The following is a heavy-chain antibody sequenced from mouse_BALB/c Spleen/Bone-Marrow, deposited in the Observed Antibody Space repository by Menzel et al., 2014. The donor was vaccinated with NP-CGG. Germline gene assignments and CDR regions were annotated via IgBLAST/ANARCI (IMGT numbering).Heavy chain of an antibody. Sequence: EVQLVESGGGLVQPGGSLRLSCATSGFTFTDYYTSWVRQPPGKALEWLGFIRNKANGYATEYSASVKGRFTTSRDNSQSILYLQMNTLRAEGSATYYCARDLGDYWGQGTTLTVSS. D-gene: IGHD4-1*01. J-gene: IGHJ2*01. CDR3: ARDLGDY. V-gene: IGHV7-3*02. CDR2: IRNKANGYAT. CDR1: GFTFTDYY.